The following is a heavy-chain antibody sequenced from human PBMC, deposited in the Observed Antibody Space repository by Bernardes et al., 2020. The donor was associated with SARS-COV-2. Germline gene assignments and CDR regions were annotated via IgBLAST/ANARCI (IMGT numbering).Heavy chain of an antibody. D-gene: IGHD4-4*01. V-gene: IGHV4-59*01. J-gene: IGHJ6*03. CDR3: ARWVMVTTGGWDYYYYMDV. CDR1: GGSISSYY. CDR2: IYYSGST. Sequence: SETLSLTCTVSGGSISSYYWSWIRQPPGKGLEWIGYIYYSGSTNYNPSLKSRVTISVDTSKNQFSLKLSSVTAADTAVYYCARWVMVTTGGWDYYYYMDVWGKGTTVTVSS.